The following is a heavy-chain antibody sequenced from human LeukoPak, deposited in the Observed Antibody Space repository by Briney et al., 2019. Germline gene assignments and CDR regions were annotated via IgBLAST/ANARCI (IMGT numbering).Heavy chain of an antibody. CDR2: INWNGGST. J-gene: IGHJ4*02. CDR3: AKVTDYDILTGYDYFDY. D-gene: IGHD3-9*01. V-gene: IGHV3-20*04. Sequence: GSLRLSCAASGFTFDDYGMSWVRQAPGKGLEWVSGINWNGGSTGYADSVKGRFTISRDNAKNSLYLQMNSLRAEDTALYYCAKVTDYDILTGYDYFDYWGQGTLVTVSS. CDR1: GFTFDDYG.